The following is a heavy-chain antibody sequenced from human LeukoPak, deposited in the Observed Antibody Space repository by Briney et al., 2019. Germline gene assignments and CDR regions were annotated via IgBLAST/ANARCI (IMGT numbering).Heavy chain of an antibody. CDR2: IFQSGGT. V-gene: IGHV4-39*01. D-gene: IGHD1-26*01. CDR3: ARRAYSGFDW. CDR1: GAPFISVSPDDYF. J-gene: IGHJ4*02. Sequence: SETQSLTCTVSGAPFISVSPDDYFWGWVRQSPGWGLEWIGSIFQSGGTYCNPSLKSRVTISADTSKSQFSLKLSSATAADTAVYYCARRAYSGFDWWGQGTLVTVAS.